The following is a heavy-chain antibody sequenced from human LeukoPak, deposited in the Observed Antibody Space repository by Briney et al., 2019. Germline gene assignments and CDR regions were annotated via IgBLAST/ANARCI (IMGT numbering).Heavy chain of an antibody. CDR1: GFTFSSYA. D-gene: IGHD5-24*01. V-gene: IGHV3-30*01. CDR3: AREFADREGRGLFDP. J-gene: IGHJ5*02. Sequence: GGSLRLSCAASGFTFSSYAMHWVRQAPGKGLEWVAVISYDGSNKYYADSVKGRFTISRDNSKNTLYLQMNSLRAEDTAVYYCAREFADREGRGLFDPGAQGTLVTVPS. CDR2: ISYDGSNK.